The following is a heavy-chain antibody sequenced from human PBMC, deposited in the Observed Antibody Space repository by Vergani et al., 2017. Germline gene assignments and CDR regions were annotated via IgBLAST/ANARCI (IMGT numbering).Heavy chain of an antibody. CDR1: GSAFNSCSNF. V-gene: IGHV4-61*02. CDR2: TSTDGST. Sequence: QVQLQESGPGLVKPSQTLSLTCSVSGSAFNSCSNFWTWIRQPAGKGLEWIGRTSTDGSTNYNPSLKSRVTVSVDTSKTQISLRRTSVTAEDTAVYYCARETVVTSWDGYRFHYMDVWGKGTTVTVSS. CDR3: ARETVVTSWDGYRFHYMDV. D-gene: IGHD3-16*02. J-gene: IGHJ6*03.